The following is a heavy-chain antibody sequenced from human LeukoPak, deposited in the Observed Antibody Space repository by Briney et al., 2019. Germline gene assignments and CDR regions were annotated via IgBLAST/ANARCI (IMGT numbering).Heavy chain of an antibody. D-gene: IGHD1-26*01. V-gene: IGHV1-2*02. J-gene: IGHJ4*02. CDR3: ARDLVGAVDFDY. Sequence: ASVKVSYKASGYTFTGYYMHWVRQAPGQGLEWMGWINPNSGGTNYAQKFQGRVTMTRDTSISTAYMELSRLRSDDTAVYYCARDLVGAVDFDYWGQGTLVTVSS. CDR2: INPNSGGT. CDR1: GYTFTGYY.